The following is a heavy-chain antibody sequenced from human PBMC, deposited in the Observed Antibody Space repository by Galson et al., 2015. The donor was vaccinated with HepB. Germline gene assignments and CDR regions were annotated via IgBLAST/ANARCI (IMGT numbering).Heavy chain of an antibody. CDR3: ARSGSTGQVDY. CDR2: ITHTRGFM. Sequence: SLRLSCAASGFIFSTYSMNWVRQAPGKGLEWVSSITHTRGFMYYADSLKGRFTISRDNAKNSLYLQMNSLTAADTAVCYCARSGSTGQVDYWGQGTLVTVSS. J-gene: IGHJ4*02. CDR1: GFIFSTYS. V-gene: IGHV3-21*06. D-gene: IGHD1-14*01.